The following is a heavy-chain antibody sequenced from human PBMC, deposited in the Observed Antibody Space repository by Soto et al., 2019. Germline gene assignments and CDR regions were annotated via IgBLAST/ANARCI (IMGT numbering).Heavy chain of an antibody. D-gene: IGHD6-6*01. CDR3: ARDRSEQLGRRYYYYGMDV. CDR1: GFTFSSYA. Sequence: ESGGGVVPPGRSLRLSCAASGFTFSSYAMHWVRQAPGKGLEWVAVISYDGSNKYYADSVKGRFTISRDNSKNTLYLQMNSLRAEDTAVYYCARDRSEQLGRRYYYYGMDVWGQGTTVTVSS. V-gene: IGHV3-30-3*01. J-gene: IGHJ6*02. CDR2: ISYDGSNK.